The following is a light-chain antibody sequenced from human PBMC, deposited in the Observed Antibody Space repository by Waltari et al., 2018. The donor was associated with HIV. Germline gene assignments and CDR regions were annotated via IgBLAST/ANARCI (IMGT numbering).Light chain of an antibody. Sequence: NFMLTQPHSVSESPGETITISCTRSSGSIVSNYVQWYQQRPGSAPAIVIYEGIQRPSGVPDRCSGSIDSSSNSASLTISGLKTEDEADYYCQSYDSSNVVFGGGTKLTVL. CDR3: QSYDSSNVV. CDR2: EGI. CDR1: SGSIVSNY. J-gene: IGLJ2*01. V-gene: IGLV6-57*03.